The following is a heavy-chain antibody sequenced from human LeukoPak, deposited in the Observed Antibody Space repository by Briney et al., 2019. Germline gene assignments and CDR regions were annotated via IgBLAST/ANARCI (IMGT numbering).Heavy chain of an antibody. Sequence: GGSLRLSCAASGFTFSDYWMTCVRQAPGKGLQWVANIKDDGSETYYVDSVKGRFTISRDNAKNSLYLQMNSLRAEDTAVYYCAKDAAVGSSGYYYVPPLYYFHYWGQGTLVTVSS. CDR3: AKDAAVGSSGYYYVPPLYYFHY. CDR1: GFTFSDYW. CDR2: IKDDGSET. V-gene: IGHV3-7*01. J-gene: IGHJ4*02. D-gene: IGHD3-22*01.